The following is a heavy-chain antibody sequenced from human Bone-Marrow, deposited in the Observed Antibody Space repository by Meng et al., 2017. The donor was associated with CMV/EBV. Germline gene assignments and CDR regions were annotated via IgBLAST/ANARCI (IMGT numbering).Heavy chain of an antibody. J-gene: IGHJ5*02. CDR1: GGSISSSSYY. CDR2: IYYSGST. CDR3: AREPLYCSSTSCYNWFDP. Sequence: SETLSLTCTVSGGSISSSSYYWGWIRQPPGKGLEWIGYIYYSGSTNYNPSLKSRVTISVDTSKNQFSLKLSSVTAADTAVYYCAREPLYCSSTSCYNWFDPWGQGILVTVSS. V-gene: IGHV4-61*01. D-gene: IGHD2-2*01.